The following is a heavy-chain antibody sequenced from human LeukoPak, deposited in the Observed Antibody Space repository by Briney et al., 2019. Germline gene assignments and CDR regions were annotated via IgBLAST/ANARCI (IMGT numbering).Heavy chain of an antibody. CDR3: ARDRGYNTFDY. CDR1: GFTFSNYW. CDR2: IKEDGSNK. V-gene: IGHV3-7*04. D-gene: IGHD3-10*01. Sequence: GGSLRLSCAASGFTFSNYWMTCVRQAPGKGLEWVANIKEDGSNKYHVGSVKGRFTISRDNAKNSLFLQMNSLRAEDTALYYCARDRGYNTFDYWGQGTLVTVSS. J-gene: IGHJ4*02.